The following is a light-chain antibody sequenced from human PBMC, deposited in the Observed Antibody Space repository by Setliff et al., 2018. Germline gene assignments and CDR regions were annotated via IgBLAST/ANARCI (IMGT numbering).Light chain of an antibody. CDR3: CSYAGSYTYV. CDR2: DVS. CDR1: SSDVGGYNY. J-gene: IGLJ1*01. V-gene: IGLV2-11*01. Sequence: QSVLTQPRSVSGSPGQSVTISCTGTSSDVGGYNYVSWYQQHPGKAPKPMIYDVSKRPSGAPDRFSGSKSGNTASLTISGLQAEDEADYYCCSYAGSYTYVFGNGTKVTVL.